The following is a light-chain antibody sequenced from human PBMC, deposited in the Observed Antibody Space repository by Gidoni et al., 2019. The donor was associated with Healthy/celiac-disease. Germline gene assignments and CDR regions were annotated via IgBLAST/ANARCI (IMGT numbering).Light chain of an antibody. CDR1: QSISSY. CDR2: AAS. J-gene: IGKJ1*01. CDR3: QQSYSTLLWT. V-gene: IGKV1-39*01. Sequence: DIQMTQSPSSLSASVGDRVTITCRASQSISSYLNWYQQKPGKATKLLIYAASSLQSGGPSRFSGSGSGTDVTLTISSLQPEDVATYDCQQSYSTLLWTFGQGTKVEIK.